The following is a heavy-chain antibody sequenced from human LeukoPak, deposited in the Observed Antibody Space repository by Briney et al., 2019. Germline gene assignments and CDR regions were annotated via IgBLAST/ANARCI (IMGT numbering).Heavy chain of an antibody. J-gene: IGHJ4*02. CDR1: GYTFTSYD. D-gene: IGHD6-6*01. CDR3: ATGVGSSVAHRY. V-gene: IGHV1-8*03. Sequence: ASVKVSCKASGYTFTSYDINWVRQAAGQGLEWMGYMDANSGKAGYAQKFQGRVTITRNTSINTAYMELSSLRSEDTAVYYCATGVGSSVAHRYWGQGTLVTVSS. CDR2: MDANSGKA.